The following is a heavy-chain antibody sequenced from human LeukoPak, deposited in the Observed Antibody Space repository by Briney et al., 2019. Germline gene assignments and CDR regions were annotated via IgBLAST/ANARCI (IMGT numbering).Heavy chain of an antibody. Sequence: GGSLRLSCAASGFTFSSYSMNWVRQAPGKGLEWVSSISSSSSYISYADSVKGRFTISRDNSKNTLYLQMNSLRAEDTAVYYCARADSSWYYFDYWGQGTLVTVSS. CDR1: GFTFSSYS. J-gene: IGHJ4*02. D-gene: IGHD6-13*01. CDR2: ISSSSSYI. CDR3: ARADSSWYYFDY. V-gene: IGHV3-21*04.